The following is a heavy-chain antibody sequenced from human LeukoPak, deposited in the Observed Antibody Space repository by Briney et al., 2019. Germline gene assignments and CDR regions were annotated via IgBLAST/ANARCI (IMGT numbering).Heavy chain of an antibody. CDR3: ARHHHTYYYDSSGLMYYFDY. J-gene: IGHJ4*02. CDR2: IYYSGST. V-gene: IGHV4-39*01. CDR1: GGSISSSSYY. Sequence: SETPSLTCPVSGGSISSSSYYLGWVRQPPRKGVGWIGGIYYSGSTYYNPSLKSRVTISVDTSKNQFSLKLSSVTAADTAVYYCARHHHTYYYDSSGLMYYFDYWGQGTLVTVSS. D-gene: IGHD3-22*01.